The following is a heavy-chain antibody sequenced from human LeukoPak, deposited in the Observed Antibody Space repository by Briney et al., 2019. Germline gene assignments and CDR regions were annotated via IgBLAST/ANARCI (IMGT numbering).Heavy chain of an antibody. J-gene: IGHJ5*02. Sequence: SVKVSCKASGGTFSSYAISWVRQAPGQGLEWMGGTIPIFGTANYAQKFQGRVTITADESTSTAYMELSSLRSEDTAVYYCARGIGSYGSYWFDPWGQGTLVTVSS. CDR2: TIPIFGTA. V-gene: IGHV1-69*01. CDR3: ARGIGSYGSYWFDP. D-gene: IGHD1-26*01. CDR1: GGTFSSYA.